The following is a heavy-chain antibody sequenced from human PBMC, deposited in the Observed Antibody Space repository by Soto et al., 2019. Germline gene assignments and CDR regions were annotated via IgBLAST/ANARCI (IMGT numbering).Heavy chain of an antibody. J-gene: IGHJ6*02. CDR2: INPSVGST. CDR3: ARARDMDV. Sequence: QVQLVQSGAEVKKPGASVKVSCKASGYSFTTYNLHWVRQAPGQGLEWMGIINPSVGSTTYAQSFQDSVTMTRDTATSTVYIELSSLKSEDTAVYYCARARDMDVWGQGTTVTVSS. V-gene: IGHV1-46*01. CDR1: GYSFTTYN.